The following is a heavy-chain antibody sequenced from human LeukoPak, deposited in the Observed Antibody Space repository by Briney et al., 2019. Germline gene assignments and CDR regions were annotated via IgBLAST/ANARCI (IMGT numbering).Heavy chain of an antibody. CDR2: IYYSGST. CDR3: ARVVVPGWFDP. V-gene: IGHV4-39*07. J-gene: IGHJ5*02. Sequence: PSETLSLTCTVSGGSISSSSYYWGWIRQSPGKGLEWIGNIYYSGSTYYNPSLKSRVTISVDTSKNQFSLKLSSVTAADTAVYYCARVVVPGWFDPWGQGNLVTVSS. CDR1: GGSISSSSYY. D-gene: IGHD2-15*01.